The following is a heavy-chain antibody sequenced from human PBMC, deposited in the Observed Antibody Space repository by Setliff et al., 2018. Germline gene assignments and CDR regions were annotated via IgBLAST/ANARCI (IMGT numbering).Heavy chain of an antibody. D-gene: IGHD2-2*01. Sequence: PGASLKISCATSGFIFSNYWMAWVRQAPGKGLEWVATIKHDGTYTYYVDSVKGRFAVSRDNTNNSMYLQMNSLGTDDTAVYYCARDGSIEVGPGTNQELDVWGTGTTVTVSS. CDR1: GFIFSNYW. J-gene: IGHJ6*04. CDR2: IKHDGTYT. CDR3: ARDGSIEVGPGTNQELDV. V-gene: IGHV3-7*03.